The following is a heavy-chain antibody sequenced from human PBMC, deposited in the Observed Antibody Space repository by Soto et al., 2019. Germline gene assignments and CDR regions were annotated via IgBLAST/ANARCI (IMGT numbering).Heavy chain of an antibody. J-gene: IGHJ4*02. D-gene: IGHD1-26*01. V-gene: IGHV3-48*03. CDR1: GLILSISE. CDR2: ISSSGSPI. Sequence: WGSLLISCASSGLILSISEMNWFRQAPGKGLEWVSYISSSGSPIYYADSVKGRFTISRDNAKNSLFLQMNSLRAEDTSVYYCAAERRWELLWGQGTLVTVS. CDR3: AAERRWELL.